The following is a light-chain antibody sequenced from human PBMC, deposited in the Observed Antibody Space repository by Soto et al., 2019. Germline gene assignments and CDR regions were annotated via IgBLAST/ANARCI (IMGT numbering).Light chain of an antibody. CDR3: QSYDSSLSGAV. CDR2: GNS. Sequence: QSVLTQPPSVSGALGQRVTISCTGSSSNIGAGYDVHWYQQLPGTAPKLLIYGNSNRPSGVPDRFSGSKSGTSASLAITGLQAEDEADYDCQSYDSSLSGAVFGGGTQLTVL. CDR1: SSNIGAGYD. J-gene: IGLJ7*01. V-gene: IGLV1-40*01.